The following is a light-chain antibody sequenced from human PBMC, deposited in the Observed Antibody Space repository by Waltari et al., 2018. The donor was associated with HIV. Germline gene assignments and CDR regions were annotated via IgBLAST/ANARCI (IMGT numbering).Light chain of an antibody. J-gene: IGLJ1*01. CDR1: TDAVTSGNQ. CDR3: LLYYGGQGYV. V-gene: IGLV7-43*01. CDR2: STN. Sequence: QTVVTQEPSLTVSPGGTVTLPCASTTDAVTSGNQPNWFQQKPGPAPRALIYSTNKKHSWTPARFSGSLLGGKAALTLSGVQPEDEAEYYCLLYYGGQGYVFGTGTKVTVL.